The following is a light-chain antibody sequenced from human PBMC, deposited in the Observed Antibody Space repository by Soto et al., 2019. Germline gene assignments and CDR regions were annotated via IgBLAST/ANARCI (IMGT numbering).Light chain of an antibody. CDR1: SSDVGSYNY. J-gene: IGLJ1*01. CDR3: SSYTTRTTLYV. CDR2: EVS. V-gene: IGLV2-14*01. Sequence: QSVLTQPASVSGSPGQSITISCTGTSSDVGSYNYVSWYQLHPGKARKLMIYEVSNRPSGVSNRFSGSKSGDTASLTISGLQAEDEADYYCSSYTTRTTLYVFGTGTKVTVL.